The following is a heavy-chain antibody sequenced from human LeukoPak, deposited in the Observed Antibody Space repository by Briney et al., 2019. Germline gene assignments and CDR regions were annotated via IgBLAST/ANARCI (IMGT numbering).Heavy chain of an antibody. CDR1: GFTVSSNY. J-gene: IGHJ5*02. V-gene: IGHV3-66*01. CDR3: AREPSYSSSWYTTCDH. Sequence: GGSLRLSCAASGFTVSSNYMSWVRQAPGKGLEWVSVIYSGGSTYYADSVKGRFTISRDNAKKSLYLQMNSPRAEDTAVYYCAREPSYSSSWYTTCDHWGQGVLVTVSS. CDR2: IYSGGST. D-gene: IGHD6-13*01.